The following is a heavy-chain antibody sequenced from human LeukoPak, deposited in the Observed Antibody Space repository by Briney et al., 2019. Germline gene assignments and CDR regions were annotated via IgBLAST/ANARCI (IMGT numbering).Heavy chain of an antibody. Sequence: SETLSLTCTVSGGSISSGGYYWYWIRQHPGKGLEWIGYIYCSGSTYYNPSLKSRLTISVDTSKNQFSLKLSSVTAADTAVYYCAREVVPAAFAMDVWGQGTTVTVSS. J-gene: IGHJ6*02. CDR2: IYCSGST. CDR1: GGSISSGGYY. CDR3: AREVVPAAFAMDV. D-gene: IGHD2-2*01. V-gene: IGHV4-31*03.